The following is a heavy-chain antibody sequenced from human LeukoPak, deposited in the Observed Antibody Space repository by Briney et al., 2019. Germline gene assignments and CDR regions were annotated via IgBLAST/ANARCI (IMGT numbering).Heavy chain of an antibody. CDR1: GFTFSSYS. D-gene: IGHD5-12*01. Sequence: GGSLRLSCAASGFTFSSYSMNWVRQAPGKGLEWVSSISSSRYIYYADSVKGRFTISRDNAKNSLYLQMNSLRAEDTAVYYCARVGYSGYGSFDYWGQGTLVTASS. J-gene: IGHJ4*02. CDR3: ARVGYSGYGSFDY. V-gene: IGHV3-21*01. CDR2: ISSSRYI.